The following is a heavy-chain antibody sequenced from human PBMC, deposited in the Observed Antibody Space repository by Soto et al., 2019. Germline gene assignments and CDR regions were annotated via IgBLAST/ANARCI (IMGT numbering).Heavy chain of an antibody. Sequence: DVQLVDSGGGLVQPGGSLRLSCAASGFTFSNYAMSWVRQAPGKGLEWVSLVSATAGTTYYTDSVKGRFTISRDNSRNTVYLQLNSLRADDTAVDSWAKDRLAGGFESWGQGTLVTVSS. CDR3: AKDRLAGGFES. CDR2: VSATAGTT. V-gene: IGHV3-23*04. D-gene: IGHD3-16*01. J-gene: IGHJ4*02. CDR1: GFTFSNYA.